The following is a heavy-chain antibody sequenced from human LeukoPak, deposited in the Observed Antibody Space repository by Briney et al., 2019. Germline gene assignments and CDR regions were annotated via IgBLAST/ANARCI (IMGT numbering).Heavy chain of an antibody. Sequence: SETLSLTCTVSGAFSSRCYWSWVRQSPGKGLEWIGNIFFSGHSNYNPSLTGRVTISPDTSKSQFSLKMTSVTAADTALYYCARIDPLGYFDQWGQGTLVTVSS. V-gene: IGHV4-59*13. J-gene: IGHJ4*02. CDR1: GAFSSRCY. CDR2: IFFSGHS. CDR3: ARIDPLGYFDQ. D-gene: IGHD3-10*01.